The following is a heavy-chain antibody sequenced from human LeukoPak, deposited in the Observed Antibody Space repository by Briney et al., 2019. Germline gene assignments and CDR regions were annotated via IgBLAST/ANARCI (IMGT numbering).Heavy chain of an antibody. V-gene: IGHV4-34*01. CDR1: GESFSSYY. CDR2: INHGGST. CDR3: ARVTKDIGDIVVVPAAIRGYYYGMDV. D-gene: IGHD2-2*02. J-gene: IGHJ6*02. Sequence: SESVSLTCAVYGESFSSYYWSWIRQPPGKGLEWIGEINHGGSTNYNPSLKSRVTISVDTSKNQFSLKLSSVTAADTAVYYCARVTKDIGDIVVVPAAIRGYYYGMDVWGQGTTVTVSS.